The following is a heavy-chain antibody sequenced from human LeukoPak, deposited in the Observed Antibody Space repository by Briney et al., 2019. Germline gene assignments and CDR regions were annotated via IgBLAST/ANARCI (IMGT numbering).Heavy chain of an antibody. J-gene: IGHJ4*02. D-gene: IGHD3-22*01. CDR3: AKDYNYDSSGYSFGY. Sequence: GGSLRLSCAASGFTFSSYAMSWVRQAPGKGLEWVSSISGSGGRTYYADSVKGRFTISRDNSKNTLYLQMNSLRVEDTAVYYCAKDYNYDSSGYSFGYWGQGTLVTVFS. V-gene: IGHV3-23*01. CDR1: GFTFSSYA. CDR2: ISGSGGRT.